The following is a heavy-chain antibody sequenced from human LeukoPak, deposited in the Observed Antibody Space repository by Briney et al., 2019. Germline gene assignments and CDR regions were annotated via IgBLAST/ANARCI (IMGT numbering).Heavy chain of an antibody. V-gene: IGHV4-59*10. D-gene: IGHD6-19*01. CDR2: IYTSGST. Sequence: TSETLSLTCAVYGGSFSGYYWSWIRQPAGKGLEWIGRIYTSGSTNYNPSLKSRVTMSVDTSKNQFSLKLSSVTAADTAVYYCAGQWLVPSYYYYYYMDVWGKGTMVTISS. CDR3: AGQWLVPSYYYYYYMDV. CDR1: GGSFSGYY. J-gene: IGHJ6*03.